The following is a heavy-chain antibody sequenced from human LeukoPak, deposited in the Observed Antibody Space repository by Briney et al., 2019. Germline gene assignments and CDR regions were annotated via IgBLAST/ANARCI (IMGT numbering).Heavy chain of an antibody. Sequence: GSLRLSCAASGFPFSSYDMQWVRQAPGKGLEWVAILWYDGSKRYYAGSVKGRFTISRDNSKNTVYLQMNSLRDEDTAVYYCAKDLETYYDFWSGYSALDPWGQGTLVTVSS. D-gene: IGHD3-3*01. V-gene: IGHV3-33*06. J-gene: IGHJ5*02. CDR2: LWYDGSKR. CDR1: GFPFSSYD. CDR3: AKDLETYYDFWSGYSALDP.